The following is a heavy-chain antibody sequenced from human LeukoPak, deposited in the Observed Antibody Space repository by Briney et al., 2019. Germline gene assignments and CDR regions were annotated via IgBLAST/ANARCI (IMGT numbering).Heavy chain of an antibody. CDR1: GGSISSGDYY. CDR3: ASYYGDYGGWFDP. Sequence: SETLSLTCTVSGGSISSGDYYWSWMRQPPGKGLEWIVYIYYSGSTYYNPSLKSRVTISVDTSKNQFSLKLSSVTAADTAVYYCASYYGDYGGWFDPWGQGTLVTVSS. V-gene: IGHV4-30-4*01. D-gene: IGHD4-17*01. J-gene: IGHJ5*02. CDR2: IYYSGST.